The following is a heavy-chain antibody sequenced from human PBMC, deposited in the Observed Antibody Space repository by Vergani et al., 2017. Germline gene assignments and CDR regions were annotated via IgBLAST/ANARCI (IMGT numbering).Heavy chain of an antibody. CDR3: ARSYCSSTSCRSPDYYYYMDV. Sequence: QVQLQESGPGLVKPSETLSLTCTVSGGSISSYYWSWIRQPAGKGLEWIGRSYTSGSTNYNPSLKSRVTMSVDTSKNQFSLKLSSVTAADTAVYYCARSYCSSTSCRSPDYYYYMDVWGKGTTVTVSS. CDR1: GGSISSYY. CDR2: SYTSGST. V-gene: IGHV4-4*07. D-gene: IGHD2-2*01. J-gene: IGHJ6*03.